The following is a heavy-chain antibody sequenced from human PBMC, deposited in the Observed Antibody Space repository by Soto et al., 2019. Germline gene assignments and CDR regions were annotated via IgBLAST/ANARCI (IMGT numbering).Heavy chain of an antibody. V-gene: IGHV3-21*01. Sequence: GGSLRLSCAASGFTFSSYSMNWVRQAPGKGLEWVSSISSSSSYIYYADSVKGRFTISRDNAKNSLYLQMNSLRAEDTAVYYCARHHRGSSSWYFDYWGQGILVTVSS. CDR2: ISSSSSYI. D-gene: IGHD6-13*01. CDR3: ARHHRGSSSWYFDY. CDR1: GFTFSSYS. J-gene: IGHJ4*02.